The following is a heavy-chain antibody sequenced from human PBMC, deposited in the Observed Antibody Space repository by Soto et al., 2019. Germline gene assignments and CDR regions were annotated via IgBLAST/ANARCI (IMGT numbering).Heavy chain of an antibody. D-gene: IGHD3-16*02. CDR1: GGSISSGGYY. V-gene: IGHV4-31*03. Sequence: ASETLSLTCTVSGGSISSGGYYWSWIRQHPGKGLEWIGYIYYSGSTYYNPSLKSRVTISVDTSKNQFSLKPSSVTAADTAVYYCARGNYDYIWGSYRQIDYWGQGTLVTVSS. J-gene: IGHJ4*02. CDR2: IYYSGST. CDR3: ARGNYDYIWGSYRQIDY.